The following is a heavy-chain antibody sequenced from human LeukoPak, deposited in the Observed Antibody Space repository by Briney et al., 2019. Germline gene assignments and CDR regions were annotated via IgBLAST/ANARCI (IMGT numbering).Heavy chain of an antibody. V-gene: IGHV3-33*01. J-gene: IGHJ4*02. CDR1: GFSFSSYG. D-gene: IGHD6-19*01. CDR2: IWYNGNNE. CDR3: ARAPGYSSGWALSDY. Sequence: PGGFLRLSCAATGFSFSSYGMHWVRQAPGTRLEWVAFIWYNGNNEYYAESVKGRFTISRDNSKNTLYLQMNSLRAEDTAVYYCARAPGYSSGWALSDYWGQGTLVRVSS.